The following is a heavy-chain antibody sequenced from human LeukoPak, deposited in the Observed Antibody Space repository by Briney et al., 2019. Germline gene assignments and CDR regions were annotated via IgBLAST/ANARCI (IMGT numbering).Heavy chain of an antibody. CDR1: GGTFSSYA. CDR3: ARDLLLSSSWVYYGMDV. Sequence: SVKVSCKASGGTFSSYAISWVRQAPGQGLEWMGRIIPIFGIANYAQKFQGRVTITADKSTSTAYMELSSLRSEDTAVYYCARDLLLSSSWVYYGMDVWGQGTTVTVSS. D-gene: IGHD6-13*01. J-gene: IGHJ6*02. V-gene: IGHV1-69*04. CDR2: IIPIFGIA.